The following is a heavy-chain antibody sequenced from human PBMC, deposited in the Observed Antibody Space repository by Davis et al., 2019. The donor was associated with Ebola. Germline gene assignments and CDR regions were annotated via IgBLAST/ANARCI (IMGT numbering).Heavy chain of an antibody. D-gene: IGHD4-11*01. CDR3: ARGPTGFYYYYYMDV. CDR1: GDSITNGDYA. J-gene: IGHJ6*03. V-gene: IGHV4-30-4*08. CDR2: IHHSGGT. Sequence: LRLSCTVSGDSITNGDYAWTWIRQPPGKALEWIGYIHHSGGTYYNPSLKSRLTISVDTSKNQFSLRLTSVTAADTAVYYCARGPTGFYYYYYMDVWGKGTTVTVSS.